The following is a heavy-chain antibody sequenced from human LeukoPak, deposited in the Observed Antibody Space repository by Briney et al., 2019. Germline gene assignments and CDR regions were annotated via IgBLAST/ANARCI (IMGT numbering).Heavy chain of an antibody. CDR1: GFTVSSNY. V-gene: IGHV3-53*01. Sequence: PGGSLRLSCAASGFTVSSNYMSWVRQGPGKGLEWVSVIYSDGRTYYADSVKGRFTISRDNSKNTLFLQMNSLRAEDTAVYYCARDSSSGWYHDYWGQGTLVIVSS. CDR2: IYSDGRT. D-gene: IGHD6-19*01. J-gene: IGHJ4*02. CDR3: ARDSSSGWYHDY.